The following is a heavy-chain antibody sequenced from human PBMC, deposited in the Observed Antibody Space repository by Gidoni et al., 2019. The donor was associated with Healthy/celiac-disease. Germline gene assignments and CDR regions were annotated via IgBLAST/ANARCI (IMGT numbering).Heavy chain of an antibody. J-gene: IGHJ4*02. CDR3: AKDGTGEGGVLFDY. CDR1: GFTFSSDA. Sequence: EVQLLESGGGLVQPGGSLRLSCAASGFTFSSDAMSWVRQAPGKGLEWVSAISVSGGSTYYADSVKGRFTISRDNSKNTLYLQMNSLRAEDTAVYYCAKDGTGEGGVLFDYWGQGTLVTVSS. D-gene: IGHD1-26*01. V-gene: IGHV3-23*01. CDR2: ISVSGGST.